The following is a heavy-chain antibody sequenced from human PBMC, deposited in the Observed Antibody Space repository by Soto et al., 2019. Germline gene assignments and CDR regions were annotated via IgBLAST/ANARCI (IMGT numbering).Heavy chain of an antibody. CDR1: GGSISNSANH. D-gene: IGHD3-10*01. J-gene: IGHJ5*02. CDR3: AKGVRGVPNWFDT. CDR2: IYYRGGT. Sequence: QVQLQESGPGLVRPSQTLSLSCTVSGGSISNSANHWSWIRQHPGEGLEWIGYIYYRGGTYYSPSLKGRVTMSIDASKNQFSLKLSSVTAADTAVYYCAKGVRGVPNWFDTWGQGTLVTVSS. V-gene: IGHV4-31*03.